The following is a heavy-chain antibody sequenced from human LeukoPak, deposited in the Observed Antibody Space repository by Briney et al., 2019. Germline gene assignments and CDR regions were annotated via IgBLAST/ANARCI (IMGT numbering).Heavy chain of an antibody. J-gene: IGHJ3*02. CDR2: IYYSGST. CDR3: ARGVRGLRGAFDI. Sequence: SQTLSLTCTVSGGSISSGVYYWSWIRQHPGKGLEWIGYIYYSGSTYSNPSLKSRLTMSVDISKNQFSLKLSSVTAADTAVYYCARGVRGLRGAFDIWGQGTMVTVSS. D-gene: IGHD3-10*01. V-gene: IGHV4-31*03. CDR1: GGSISSGVYY.